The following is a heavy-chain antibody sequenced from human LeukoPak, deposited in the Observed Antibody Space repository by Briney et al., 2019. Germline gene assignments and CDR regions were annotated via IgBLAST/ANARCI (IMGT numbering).Heavy chain of an antibody. CDR2: IYHSGST. V-gene: IGHV4-4*02. J-gene: IGHJ6*02. CDR1: GFTFSSYSM. CDR3: ARDAPHYYGSGVSCMDV. Sequence: GSLRLSCAASGFTFSSYSMNWVRQAPGKGLEWIGQIYHSGSTNYNQSLKSRVTISVDKSKSQFSLRLNSVTAADTAVYYCARDAPHYYGSGVSCMDVWGPGTTVTVSS. D-gene: IGHD3-10*01.